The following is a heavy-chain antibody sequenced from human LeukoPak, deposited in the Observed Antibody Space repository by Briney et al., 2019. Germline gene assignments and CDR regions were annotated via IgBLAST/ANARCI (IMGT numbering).Heavy chain of an antibody. D-gene: IGHD3-22*01. CDR1: GYTFTSYG. J-gene: IGHJ4*02. CDR2: ISAYNGNT. CDR3: AAYYYDSSGYYTGGFDY. Sequence: ASVKVSCKASGYTFTSYGISWVRQAPGQGLECMGWISAYNGNTNYAQKLQGRVTMTTDTSTSTAYMELRSLRSDDTAVYYCAAYYYDSSGYYTGGFDYWGQGTLVTVSS. V-gene: IGHV1-18*01.